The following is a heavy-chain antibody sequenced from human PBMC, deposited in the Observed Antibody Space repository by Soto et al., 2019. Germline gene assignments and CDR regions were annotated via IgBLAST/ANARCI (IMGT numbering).Heavy chain of an antibody. D-gene: IGHD1-1*01. CDR2: IITICGTA. J-gene: IGHJ6*02. CDR3: ASGERYHGMDV. V-gene: IGHV1-69*06. Sequence: QVQLVHSGAEVKKPVSSVKVSCKASGGTFSSDAISWVRQAPGQGLEWMGGIITICGTANYAQKFQGRVTITADKSTSTAYRELSSLRSEDTAVYYCASGERYHGMDVWGQGTTVTVSS. CDR1: GGTFSSDA.